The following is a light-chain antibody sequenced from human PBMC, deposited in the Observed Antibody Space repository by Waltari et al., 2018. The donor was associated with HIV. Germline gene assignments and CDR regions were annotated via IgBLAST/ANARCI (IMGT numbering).Light chain of an antibody. J-gene: IGKJ2*01. CDR2: EAA. CDR1: QSISAK. V-gene: IGKV3-15*01. Sequence: EIVMPQSPPTLSVSPGQRVTLSCRASQSISAKVVWYPQRPGQAPRLLIYEAATRPTGIPARFSGSGPGTEFTLTISSLQSEDFATYFCQQYDSGPRGITFGQGTMLEIK. CDR3: QQYDSGPRGIT.